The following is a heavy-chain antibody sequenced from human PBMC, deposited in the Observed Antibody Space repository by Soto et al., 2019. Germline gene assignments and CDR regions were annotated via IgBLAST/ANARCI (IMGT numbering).Heavy chain of an antibody. D-gene: IGHD6-19*01. V-gene: IGHV3-30-3*01. Sequence: GGTLRLSCAASGFTFRSYAMHWVRQATGKGLEWVAVISYDGSNKYYADSVKGRFTISRDNSKNPLYLQMNRLRAANTAVYYCARAPLYSSYWYDFVNGCQGTLVTV. J-gene: IGHJ4*01. CDR2: ISYDGSNK. CDR1: GFTFRSYA. CDR3: ARAPLYSSYWYDFVN.